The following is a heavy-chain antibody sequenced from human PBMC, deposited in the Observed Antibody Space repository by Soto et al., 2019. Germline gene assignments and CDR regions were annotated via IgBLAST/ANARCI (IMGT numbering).Heavy chain of an antibody. D-gene: IGHD3-3*01. Sequence: GGSLRLSCAASGFTFSDYYMSWIRQAPGKGLEWVSYISSSSSYTNYADSVKGRFTISRDNAKNSLYLQMNSLRAEDTAVYYCARVHPRDLYDFWSGYGAFDIWGQGTMVTVSS. V-gene: IGHV3-11*06. CDR3: ARVHPRDLYDFWSGYGAFDI. J-gene: IGHJ3*02. CDR1: GFTFSDYY. CDR2: ISSSSSYT.